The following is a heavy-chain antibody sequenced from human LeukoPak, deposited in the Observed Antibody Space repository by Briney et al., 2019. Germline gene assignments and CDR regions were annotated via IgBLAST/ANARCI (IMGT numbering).Heavy chain of an antibody. CDR2: IYSGGGT. D-gene: IGHD3-16*02. J-gene: IGHJ4*02. CDR1: GFTFSSYA. Sequence: GGSLRLSCAASGFTFSSYAMSWVRQAPGKGLEWVSLIYSGGGTYYADSVKGRFTISRGNSKNTLYLQMNSLRAEDTAVYYCARGPISSLAFDYWGQGTLVTVSS. CDR3: ARGPISSLAFDY. V-gene: IGHV3-66*01.